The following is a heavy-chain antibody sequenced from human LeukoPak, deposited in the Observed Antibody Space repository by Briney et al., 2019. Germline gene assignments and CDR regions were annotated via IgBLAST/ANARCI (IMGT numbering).Heavy chain of an antibody. CDR1: GGSISSYY. V-gene: IGHV4-59*08. D-gene: IGHD2-2*01. Sequence: SETLSLTCTVSGGSISSYYWSWIRQPPGKGLEWIGYIYYSGSTNYNPSLKSRVTISVDTSKNQFSLKLSSVTAADTAVYYCARIDRGYCSSTSCYSSWFDPWGQGTLATVSS. J-gene: IGHJ5*02. CDR2: IYYSGST. CDR3: ARIDRGYCSSTSCYSSWFDP.